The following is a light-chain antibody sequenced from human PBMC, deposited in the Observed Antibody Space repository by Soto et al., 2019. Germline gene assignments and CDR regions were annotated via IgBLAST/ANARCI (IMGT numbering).Light chain of an antibody. V-gene: IGKV2-28*01. CDR1: QPLLHSNGYTY. CDR3: MQGLRPMYT. CDR2: LGS. Sequence: EIAMTQSPLSLAVTPGEPASISCRSSQPLLHSNGYTYLDWYLQKPGQSPQLLIYLGSNRASGVPDRFSGCGSGTDFTLKISRVEAEDVGIFYCMQGLRPMYTFGQGNKLEIK. J-gene: IGKJ2*01.